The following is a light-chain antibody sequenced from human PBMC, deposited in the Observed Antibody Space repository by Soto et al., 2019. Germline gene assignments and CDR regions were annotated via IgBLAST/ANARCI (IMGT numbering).Light chain of an antibody. CDR2: KVT. V-gene: IGLV2-14*01. Sequence: QSALTQPPSVSGSPGQSITISCTGTSSDVGGNKYVSWYQQYPGKVPKLLINKVTNRPSGVSYRFSGSKSGNTASLTISALLAEDEADYFCASSTSDSLYVFGTGTKVTVL. CDR3: ASSTSDSLYV. CDR1: SSDVGGNKY. J-gene: IGLJ1*01.